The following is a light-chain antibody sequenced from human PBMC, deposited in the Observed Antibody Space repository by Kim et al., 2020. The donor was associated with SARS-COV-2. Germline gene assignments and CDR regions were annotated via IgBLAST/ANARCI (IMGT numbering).Light chain of an antibody. Sequence: PGERATLSRRASQSVSSNVAWYQQKHGQAPRLLIYGAYTRATGIPARFSGSGSGTEFTLTISSLQSEDFAVYYCQQYNNWPPTYTFGQGTKLEI. CDR3: QQYNNWPPTYT. J-gene: IGKJ2*01. V-gene: IGKV3-15*01. CDR2: GAY. CDR1: QSVSSN.